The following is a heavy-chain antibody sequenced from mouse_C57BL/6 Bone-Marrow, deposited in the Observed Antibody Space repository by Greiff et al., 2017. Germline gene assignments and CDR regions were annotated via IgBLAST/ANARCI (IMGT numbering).Heavy chain of an antibody. J-gene: IGHJ3*01. V-gene: IGHV14-4*01. D-gene: IGHD2-3*01. Sequence: EVQGVESGAELVRPGASVKLSCTASGFNIKDDYMHWVKQRPEQGLEWIGWIDPENGDTEYASKFQGKATITADTSSNTAYLQLSSLTSEDTAVYYCTTDGYYGAYWGQGTLVTVSA. CDR3: TTDGYYGAY. CDR1: GFNIKDDY. CDR2: IDPENGDT.